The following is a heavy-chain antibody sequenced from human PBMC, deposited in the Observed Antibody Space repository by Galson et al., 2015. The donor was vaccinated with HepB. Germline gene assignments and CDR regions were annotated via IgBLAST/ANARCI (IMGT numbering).Heavy chain of an antibody. CDR2: ISYDGSNK. CDR3: AKVSSRGNYYGMDV. Sequence: SLRLSCAASGFTFSSYGMHWVRQAPDKGLEWVAVISYDGSNKYYADSVKGRFTISRDNSKNTLYLQMNSLRAEDTAVYYCAKVSSRGNYYGMDVWGQGTTVTVSS. D-gene: IGHD2-15*01. V-gene: IGHV3-30*18. J-gene: IGHJ6*02. CDR1: GFTFSSYG.